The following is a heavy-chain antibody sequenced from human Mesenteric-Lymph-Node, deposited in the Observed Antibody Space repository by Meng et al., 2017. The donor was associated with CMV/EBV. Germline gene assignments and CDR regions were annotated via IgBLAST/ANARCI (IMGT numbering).Heavy chain of an antibody. CDR1: GFTFSSYS. V-gene: IGHV3-21*01. J-gene: IGHJ4*02. CDR3: ARDEGVPVNWRFDY. CDR2: ISSSSSYI. D-gene: IGHD1-1*01. Sequence: GESLKISCAASGFTFSSYSMNWVRQAPGKGLEWVSSISSSSSYIYYADSVKGRFTISRDNAKNSLYLQMNSLRAEDTAVYYCARDEGVPVNWRFDYWGPGTLVTVSS.